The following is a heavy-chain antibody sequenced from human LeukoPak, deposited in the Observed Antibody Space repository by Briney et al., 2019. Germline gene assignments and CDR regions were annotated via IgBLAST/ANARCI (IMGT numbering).Heavy chain of an antibody. CDR1: GYTFTSYY. CDR2: INPSGGST. Sequence: ASVKVSCKASGYTFTSYYMHWVRQAPGQGLEWMGIINPSGGSTSYAQKSQGRVTMTRDMSTSTVYMELSSLRSEDTAVYYCARDLGYGYGLGYYYMDVWGKGTTVTVSS. J-gene: IGHJ6*03. CDR3: ARDLGYGYGLGYYYMDV. V-gene: IGHV1-46*01. D-gene: IGHD5-18*01.